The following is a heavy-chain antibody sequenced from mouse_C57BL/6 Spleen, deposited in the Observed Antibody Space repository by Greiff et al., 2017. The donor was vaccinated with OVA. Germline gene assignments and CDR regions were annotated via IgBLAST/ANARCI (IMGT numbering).Heavy chain of an antibody. V-gene: IGHV1-81*01. D-gene: IGHD1-1*01. Sequence: VKLVESGAELARPGASVKLSCKASGYTFTSYGISWVKQRTGQGLEWIGEIYPRSGNTYYNEKFKGKATLTADKSSSTAYMELRSLTSEDSAVYFCARQGDITTVVGGYFDYWGQGTTLTVSS. CDR3: ARQGDITTVVGGYFDY. CDR2: IYPRSGNT. CDR1: GYTFTSYG. J-gene: IGHJ2*01.